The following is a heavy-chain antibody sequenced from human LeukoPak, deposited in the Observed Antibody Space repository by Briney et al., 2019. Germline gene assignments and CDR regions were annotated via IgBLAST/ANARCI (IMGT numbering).Heavy chain of an antibody. CDR2: IGVTGDT. Sequence: PGGSLRLSCAPSGFTFSKDDLHWPRQAPGKGVEWGAAIGVTGDTYYADSVKSRFTISREDAANSLYLQMRSLGAGDTALYYCTKEFCGSRAGCAGGSYYEFWGRGALVTVSS. D-gene: IGHD2-15*01. CDR3: TKEFCGSRAGCAGGSYYEF. V-gene: IGHV3-13*01. J-gene: IGHJ2*01. CDR1: GFTFSKDD.